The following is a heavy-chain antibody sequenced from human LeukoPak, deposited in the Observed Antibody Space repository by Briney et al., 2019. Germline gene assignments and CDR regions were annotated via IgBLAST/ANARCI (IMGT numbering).Heavy chain of an antibody. CDR2: ISDGGAAT. CDR3: AKALNVLVPSTSRWFDP. Sequence: TGGSLRVSCAASGFTFSNYAMTCVRQAPGQGMNWVSTISDGGAATYCADSVKGRFTISRDTSKSTLSLQMKSLRAEDTAVYYCAKALNVLVPSTSRWFDPWGQGTLVTVSS. J-gene: IGHJ5*02. CDR1: GFTFSNYA. V-gene: IGHV3-23*01. D-gene: IGHD2-2*01.